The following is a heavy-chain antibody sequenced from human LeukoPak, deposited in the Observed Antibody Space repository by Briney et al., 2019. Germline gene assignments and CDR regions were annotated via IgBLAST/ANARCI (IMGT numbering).Heavy chain of an antibody. CDR3: ATVGVVPAAYFDY. V-gene: IGHV3-21*01. Sequence: PGGSLRLSCVASGFTFSSYSMNWVRQAPGKGLEWVSSISSSSSYIYYADSVKGRFTISRDNAKNSLYLQMNSLRAEDTAVYYCATVGVVPAAYFDYWGQGTLVTVSS. J-gene: IGHJ4*02. D-gene: IGHD2-2*01. CDR1: GFTFSSYS. CDR2: ISSSSSYI.